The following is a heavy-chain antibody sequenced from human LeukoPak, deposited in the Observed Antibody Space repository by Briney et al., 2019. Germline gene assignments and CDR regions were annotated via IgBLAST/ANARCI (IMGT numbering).Heavy chain of an antibody. Sequence: GASVKVSCKASGYTFTSSDINWVRQATGQGLEWMGWMNPNSGNTGYAHKFQGRVTMTRNTSISTAYMELSSLRSEDTAVYYCARGLSEWSGLNWFDSWGQGTRVTVSS. V-gene: IGHV1-8*01. J-gene: IGHJ5*01. CDR1: GYTFTSSD. CDR2: MNPNSGNT. CDR3: ARGLSEWSGLNWFDS. D-gene: IGHD3-3*01.